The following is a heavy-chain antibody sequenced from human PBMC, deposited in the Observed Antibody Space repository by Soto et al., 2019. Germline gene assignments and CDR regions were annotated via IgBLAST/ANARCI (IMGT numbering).Heavy chain of an antibody. CDR2: IYSGGST. V-gene: IGHV3-53*01. J-gene: IGHJ4*02. D-gene: IGHD3-22*01. CDR3: ARAVVSSGYFGYFDY. Sequence: GGSLRLSCAASGFTVSSNYMSWVRQAPGKGLEWVSVIYSGGSTYYADSVKGRFTISRDNSKNTLYLQMNSLRAEDTAVYYCARAVVSSGYFGYFDYRGQGTLVTVSS. CDR1: GFTVSSNY.